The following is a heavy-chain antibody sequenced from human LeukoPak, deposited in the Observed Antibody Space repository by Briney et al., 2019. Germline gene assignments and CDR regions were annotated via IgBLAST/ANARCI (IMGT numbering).Heavy chain of an antibody. D-gene: IGHD3-10*01. Sequence: SETLSLTCTVSGGSISSNNYYWGWIRQPPGKGLEWIGEINHSGSTNYNPSLKSRVTISVDTSKNQFSLKLSSVTAADTAVYYCARGRYYYAPWGQGTMVTVSS. J-gene: IGHJ3*01. CDR3: ARGRYYYAP. CDR1: GGSISSNNYY. CDR2: INHSGST. V-gene: IGHV4-39*07.